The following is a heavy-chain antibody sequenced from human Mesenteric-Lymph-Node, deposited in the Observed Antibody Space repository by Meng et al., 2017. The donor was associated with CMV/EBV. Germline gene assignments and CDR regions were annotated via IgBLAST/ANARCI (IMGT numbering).Heavy chain of an antibody. V-gene: IGHV4-34*01. CDR3: ARHQRWLRSEGGFNY. CDR2: INHSGST. J-gene: IGHJ4*02. Sequence: QVPLQQGGAGLLTPSETLSLTCAVYGGSFSGYYWSWIRQPPGKGLEWIGEINHSGSTNYNPSLKSRVTISVDTSKNQFSLKLSSVTAADTAVYYCARHQRWLRSEGGFNYWGQGTLVTVSS. CDR1: GGSFSGYY. D-gene: IGHD4-23*01.